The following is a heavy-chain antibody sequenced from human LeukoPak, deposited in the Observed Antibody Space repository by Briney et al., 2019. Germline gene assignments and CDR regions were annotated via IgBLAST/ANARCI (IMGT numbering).Heavy chain of an antibody. Sequence: PAETLSLTCTVSGGSISGHYGTWLRQPPGKGLEWIGHIHYSGRPNYNPSLKSRVTISVDKSTNQLSLKVTSVTGADTAVYYCARFGVDYDMDVWGQGTTVTVSS. CDR1: GGSISGHY. CDR2: IHYSGRP. V-gene: IGHV4-59*11. CDR3: ARFGVDYDMDV. D-gene: IGHD3-16*01. J-gene: IGHJ6*02.